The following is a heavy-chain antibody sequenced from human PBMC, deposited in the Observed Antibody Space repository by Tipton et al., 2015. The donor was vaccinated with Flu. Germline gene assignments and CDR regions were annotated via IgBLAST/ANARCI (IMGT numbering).Heavy chain of an antibody. CDR3: ARDSLYYDSSGYYNDAFDI. Sequence: QVQLVQSGAEVKKPEASVKVSCKASGYTFTGYYMHWVRQAPGQGLEWMGRINPNSGGTNYAQKFQGRVTMTRDTSISTAYMELSRLRSDDTAVYYCARDSLYYDSSGYYNDAFDIWGQGTMVTVSS. J-gene: IGHJ3*02. D-gene: IGHD3-22*01. CDR2: INPNSGGT. CDR1: GYTFTGYY. V-gene: IGHV1-2*06.